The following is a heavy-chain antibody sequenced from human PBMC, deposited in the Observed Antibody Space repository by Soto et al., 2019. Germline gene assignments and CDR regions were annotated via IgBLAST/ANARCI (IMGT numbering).Heavy chain of an antibody. V-gene: IGHV3-23*01. CDR1: GFTFSDYA. D-gene: IGHD2-8*01. CDR2: VGGSDDDK. J-gene: IGHJ3*01. CDR3: TKDATSFNSVCDPYEV. Sequence: EVQLLESGVGVVQPGGSLRLSGAASGFTFSDYAMSCVRQTPGKGLQWVSGVGGSDDDKDYADSVRGSIIVSRDNSTKTVYLQMNSLRAADTAIFYCTKDATSFNSVCDPYEVRGQGTEVTVSS.